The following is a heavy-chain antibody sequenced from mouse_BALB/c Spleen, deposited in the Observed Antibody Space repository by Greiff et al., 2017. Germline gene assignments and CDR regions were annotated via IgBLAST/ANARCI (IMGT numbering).Heavy chain of an antibody. V-gene: IGHV3-1*02. Sequence: EVKLQESGPDLVKPSQSLSLTCTVTGYSITSGYSWHWIRQFPGNKLEWMGYIHYSGSTNYNPSLKSRISITRDTSKNQFFLQLNSVTTEDTATYYCASLYYYGSSPWYFDVWGAGTTVTVSS. D-gene: IGHD1-1*01. CDR3: ASLYYYGSSPWYFDV. CDR2: IHYSGST. CDR1: GYSITSGYS. J-gene: IGHJ1*01.